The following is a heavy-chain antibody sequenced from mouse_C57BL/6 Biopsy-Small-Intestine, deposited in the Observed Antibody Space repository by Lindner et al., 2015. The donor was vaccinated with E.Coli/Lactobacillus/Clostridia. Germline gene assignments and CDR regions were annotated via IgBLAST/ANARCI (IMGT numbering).Heavy chain of an antibody. CDR3: VRWRSHYAMDY. J-gene: IGHJ4*01. V-gene: IGHV14-3*01. Sequence: LQESGAELVRPGASVKLSCTASGFNIKDDYMHWVKQRPEQGLEWIGRIDPATDNTKYAPKFQDKATITADTSSNTVYLQLSSLTSEYTAVYYCVRWRSHYAMDYWGQGTSVTVSS. CDR2: IDPATDNT. CDR1: GFNIKDDY.